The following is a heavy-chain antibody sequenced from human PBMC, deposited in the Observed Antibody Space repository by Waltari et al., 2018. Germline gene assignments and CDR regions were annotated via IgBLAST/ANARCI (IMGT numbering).Heavy chain of an antibody. V-gene: IGHV3-23*01. CDR1: GFSFGAFG. Sequence: EVQLLESGGGLVQPGGSIRLSCAASGFSFGAFGMNGVRPAPGKGVEWVSGVRCSGDTTYYADSVRVRFTVSRDNNRNTMYLQMNSLRAEDTAVYYCAKAFRGYSGSYFDIWGRGTLVAVSA. CDR3: AKAFRGYSGSYFDI. D-gene: IGHD5-12*01. J-gene: IGHJ4*02. CDR2: VRCSGDTT.